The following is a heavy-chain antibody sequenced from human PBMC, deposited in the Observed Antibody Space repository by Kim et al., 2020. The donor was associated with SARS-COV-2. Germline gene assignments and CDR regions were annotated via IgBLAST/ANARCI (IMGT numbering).Heavy chain of an antibody. CDR1: GFTFSSYG. Sequence: GGSLRLSCAASGFTFSSYGMHWVRQAPGKGLEWVAVISYDGSNKYYADSVKGRFTISRNNSKNTLYLQMNSLRAEDTAVYYCAKEGSAWELLYQSLFDYWGQGTLVTVSS. CDR2: ISYDGSNK. D-gene: IGHD1-26*01. J-gene: IGHJ4*02. V-gene: IGHV3-30*18. CDR3: AKEGSAWELLYQSLFDY.